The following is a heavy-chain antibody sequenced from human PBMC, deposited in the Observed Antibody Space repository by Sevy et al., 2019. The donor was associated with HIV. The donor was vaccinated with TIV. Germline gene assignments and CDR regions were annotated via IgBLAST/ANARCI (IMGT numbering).Heavy chain of an antibody. CDR3: AKGVYQWASFVSDLGY. CDR2: ISYDGSNK. V-gene: IGHV3-30*18. D-gene: IGHD1-26*01. CDR1: GFTFSSYG. J-gene: IGHJ4*02. Sequence: GESLKISCAASGFTFSSYGMHWVRQAPGKGLEWVAVISYDGSNKYYADSVKGRFTISRDNSKNTLYLQMNSLRAEDTAVYYCAKGVYQWASFVSDLGYWGQGTLVTVSS.